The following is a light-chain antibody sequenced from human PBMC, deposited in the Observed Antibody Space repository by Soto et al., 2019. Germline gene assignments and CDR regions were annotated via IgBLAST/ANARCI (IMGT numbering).Light chain of an antibody. J-gene: IGLJ3*02. V-gene: IGLV1-47*01. Sequence: QSVLTQPPSASGTPGQRVTISCSGSSSNIGSNYEYWYQQLPGTAPKLLIYRNNQRPSGVPDRFSGSKSGTSASLAISGLRSEDEADYYCAAWDDSLSGPWVFGGGTKVTVL. CDR3: AAWDDSLSGPWV. CDR2: RNN. CDR1: SSNIGSNY.